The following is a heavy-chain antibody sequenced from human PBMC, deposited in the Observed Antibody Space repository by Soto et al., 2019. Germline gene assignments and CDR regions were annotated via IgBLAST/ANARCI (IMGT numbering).Heavy chain of an antibody. CDR2: IYSGGST. V-gene: IGHV3-53*02. CDR1: GFTVSSNY. Sequence: EVPLVETGGGLIQPGGSLRLSCASSGFTVSSNYMSWVRQAPGKGLEWVSVIYSGGSTYYADSVKGRFTISRDNSKNTLYLQMNSLRAEDTAVYYCARAGDSYYYYGMDVWGQGTTVTVSS. D-gene: IGHD7-27*01. CDR3: ARAGDSYYYYGMDV. J-gene: IGHJ6*02.